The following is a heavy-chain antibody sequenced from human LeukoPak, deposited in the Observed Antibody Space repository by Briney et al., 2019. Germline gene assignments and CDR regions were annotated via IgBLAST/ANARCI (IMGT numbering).Heavy chain of an antibody. CDR1: VYTFTGYY. CDR3: ARRHGYDDAFDI. J-gene: IGHJ3*02. D-gene: IGHD2-15*01. Sequence: ASVKVSCKASVYTFTGYYMRWVRQAPGQGLERMGWINPNSGGTNYAQKFQGRVTMTRDTSISTAYMELSRLKASDTAMYYCARRHGYDDAFDIWGQGTMVTVSS. CDR2: INPNSGGT. V-gene: IGHV1-2*02.